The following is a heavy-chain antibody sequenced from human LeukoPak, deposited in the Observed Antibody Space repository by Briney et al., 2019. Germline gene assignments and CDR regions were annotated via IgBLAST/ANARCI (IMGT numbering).Heavy chain of an antibody. CDR1: GFTFSSYA. CDR2: ISYDGSNK. Sequence: GGSLRLSCAASGFTFSSYAMHWVRQAPGKGLEWVAVISYDGSNKYYADSVKGRFTISRDNSKNTLCLQMNSLRAEDTAVYYCAEDDGYSGSWYYFDCWDQGPLVTVSS. CDR3: AEDDGYSGSWYYFDC. J-gene: IGHJ4*02. D-gene: IGHD6-13*01. V-gene: IGHV3-30*18.